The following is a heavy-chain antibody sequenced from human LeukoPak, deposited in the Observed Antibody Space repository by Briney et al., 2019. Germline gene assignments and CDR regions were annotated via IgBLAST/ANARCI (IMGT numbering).Heavy chain of an antibody. D-gene: IGHD3-22*01. Sequence: ASVKVSCKASGGTFSSYTISWVRQAPGQGLEWMGRIIPILGIANYAQKFQGRVTITADKPTSTAYMELSSLRSEDTAVYYCAREGGGITMMGGYYFDYWGQGTLVTVSS. CDR2: IIPILGIA. J-gene: IGHJ4*02. CDR3: AREGGGITMMGGYYFDY. V-gene: IGHV1-69*04. CDR1: GGTFSSYT.